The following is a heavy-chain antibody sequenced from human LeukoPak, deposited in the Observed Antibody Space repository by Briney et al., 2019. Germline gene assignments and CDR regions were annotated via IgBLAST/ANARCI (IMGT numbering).Heavy chain of an antibody. CDR2: IYHSGST. CDR3: AREPAAGTS. J-gene: IGHJ5*02. CDR1: GGSISSSNW. D-gene: IGHD6-13*01. V-gene: IGHV4-4*02. Sequence: SETLSLTCAVSGGSISSSNWWSWVRQPPGKGLEWIGSIYHSGSTYYNPSLKSRVTISVDTSRNQFSLKLSSVTAADTAVYYCAREPAAGTSWGQGTLVTVSS.